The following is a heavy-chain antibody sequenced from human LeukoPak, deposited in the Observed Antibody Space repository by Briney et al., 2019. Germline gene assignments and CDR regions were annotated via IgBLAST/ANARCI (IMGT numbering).Heavy chain of an antibody. CDR2: IYYSGST. CDR1: GGSISSYY. V-gene: IGHV4-59*01. J-gene: IGHJ6*03. CDR3: ARDLEAYYYYMDV. D-gene: IGHD1-1*01. Sequence: SETLSLTCTVFGGSISSYYWSWIRQPPGKGLEWIGYIYYSGSTNYNPSLKSRVTISVDTSKNQFSLKLSSVTAADTAVYYCARDLEAYYYYMDVWGKGTTVTVSS.